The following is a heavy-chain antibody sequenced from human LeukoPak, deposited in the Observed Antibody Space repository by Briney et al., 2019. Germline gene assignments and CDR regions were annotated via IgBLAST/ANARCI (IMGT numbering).Heavy chain of an antibody. Sequence: SETLSLTCTASGGSISSYYWSWIRQPPGKGLEWIGYIYYNGNTNYNPSLRSRVTISVDTSKNQFSLKLSSVTAADTAVYYCAGGPSGSYGQTLYWGQGTLVTVSS. J-gene: IGHJ4*02. D-gene: IGHD1-26*01. V-gene: IGHV4-59*01. CDR2: IYYNGNT. CDR3: AGGPSGSYGQTLY. CDR1: GGSISSYY.